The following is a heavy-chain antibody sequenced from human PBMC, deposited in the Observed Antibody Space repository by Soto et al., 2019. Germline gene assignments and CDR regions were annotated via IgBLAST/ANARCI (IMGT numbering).Heavy chain of an antibody. D-gene: IGHD2-2*02. J-gene: IGHJ6*02. CDR3: ATDHGFDEFQLLYYSYYGLAV. Sequence: PGGSLRLSWAASGFTFSDYGMHWVRQAPGKGLEWVAVISYDSTNKYYGDSVKGRFTISRDNSKNTLYLQMNSLRAEDRAVYYCATDHGFDEFQLLYYSYYGLAVWGQGTTFTVSS. CDR1: GFTFSDYG. V-gene: IGHV3-30*03. CDR2: ISYDSTNK.